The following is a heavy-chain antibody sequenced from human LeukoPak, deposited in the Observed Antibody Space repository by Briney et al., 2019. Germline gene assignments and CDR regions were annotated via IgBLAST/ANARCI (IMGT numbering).Heavy chain of an antibody. D-gene: IGHD6-19*01. Sequence: ASVKVSCKASGCTFTGYYMHWVRQAPGQGLEWMGWINPNSGGTNYAQKFQGRVTMTRDTSISTAYMELSRLRSDDTAVYYCARDESGWYSFDYWGQGTLVTVSS. CDR1: GCTFTGYY. CDR2: INPNSGGT. V-gene: IGHV1-2*02. J-gene: IGHJ4*02. CDR3: ARDESGWYSFDY.